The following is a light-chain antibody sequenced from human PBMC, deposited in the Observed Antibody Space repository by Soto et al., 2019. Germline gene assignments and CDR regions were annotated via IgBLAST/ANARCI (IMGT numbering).Light chain of an antibody. CDR1: QSISSY. Sequence: IHITQSPSSLSASVGDRVTITCRASQSISSYLNWYQQKPGKAPKLLIYAASSLQSGVPSRFSGSGSGTDFTLTISSLQPEDFATYYCQQSYSTPRTSGQPAKV. V-gene: IGKV1-39*01. J-gene: IGKJ1*01. CDR3: QQSYSTPRT. CDR2: AAS.